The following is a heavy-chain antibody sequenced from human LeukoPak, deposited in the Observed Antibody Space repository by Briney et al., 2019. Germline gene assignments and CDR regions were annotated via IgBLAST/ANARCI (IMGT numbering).Heavy chain of an antibody. J-gene: IGHJ4*02. V-gene: IGHV1-18*01. CDR3: ARVENYYDSSGYYLQFDY. D-gene: IGHD3-22*01. CDR1: GYTFTSYG. Sequence: ASVKVSCKASGYTFTSYGISWVRQAPGQGLEWMGWISAYNGNTNYAQKLQGRVTMTTDTSTSTAYMELSSLRSEDAAVYYCARVENYYDSSGYYLQFDYWGQGTLVTVSS. CDR2: ISAYNGNT.